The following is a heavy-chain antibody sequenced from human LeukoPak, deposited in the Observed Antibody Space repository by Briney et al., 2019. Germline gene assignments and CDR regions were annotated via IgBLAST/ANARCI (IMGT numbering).Heavy chain of an antibody. Sequence: SETLSLACTISNDSITKSYWNWVRQPAGKGLEWIGRIYPSGSTNYNPSLKSRVTLSLVTSKNQFSLSLTSVTAADTAVYYCVRELKPPAGYYYFYLLDVWGRGTTVTVSS. J-gene: IGHJ6*03. CDR3: VRELKPPAGYYYFYLLDV. D-gene: IGHD2-2*01. CDR2: IYPSGST. V-gene: IGHV4-4*07. CDR1: NDSITKSY.